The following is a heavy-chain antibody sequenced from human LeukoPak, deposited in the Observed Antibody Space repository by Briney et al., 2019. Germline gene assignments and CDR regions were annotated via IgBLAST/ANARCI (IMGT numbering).Heavy chain of an antibody. J-gene: IGHJ4*02. CDR2: IYTSGST. Sequence: PSETLSLTCTVSGGSISSYYWSWIRQPPGKGLEWIGDIYTSGSTNYNPSLKSRVTISVDTSKNQFSLKVSSVTAADTAVYYCARTYSSSSHFDYWGQGTLVTVSS. CDR3: ARTYSSSSHFDY. D-gene: IGHD6-6*01. CDR1: GGSISSYY. V-gene: IGHV4-4*09.